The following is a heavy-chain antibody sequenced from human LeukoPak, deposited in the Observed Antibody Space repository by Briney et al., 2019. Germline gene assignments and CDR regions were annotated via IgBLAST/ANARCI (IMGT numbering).Heavy chain of an antibody. J-gene: IGHJ4*02. CDR3: ARYNWNSAPFDY. D-gene: IGHD1-7*01. Sequence: GGSLRLSCAASGFTFSSYWMHWVRQVPGKGLVWVSRINSDGSSTSYADSVKGRFTISRDSAKNTLYLEMNSLRAEDTAVYYCARYNWNSAPFDYWGQGTLVTVSS. V-gene: IGHV3-74*01. CDR2: INSDGSST. CDR1: GFTFSSYW.